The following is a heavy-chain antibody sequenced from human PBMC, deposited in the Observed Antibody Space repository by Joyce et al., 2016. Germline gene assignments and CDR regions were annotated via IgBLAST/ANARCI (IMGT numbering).Heavy chain of an antibody. CDR2: ISPIFGTT. CDR1: GGTSSSNA. V-gene: IGHV1-69*01. CDR3: ASLSTSSVTLGYYYYYMDV. Sequence: QVHLVQSGAEVKKPGSSVKVSCKASGGTSSSNAISWVRQAPGQGLEWRGQISPIFGTTNYAKKVQGRVTITADESTSTTYMELSSRRSDDTAVYYCASLSTSSVTLGYYYYYMDVWGKGTTVTVSS. J-gene: IGHJ6*03. D-gene: IGHD6-6*01.